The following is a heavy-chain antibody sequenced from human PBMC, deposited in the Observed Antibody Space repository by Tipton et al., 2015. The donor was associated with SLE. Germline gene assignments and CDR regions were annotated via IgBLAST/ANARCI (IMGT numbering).Heavy chain of an antibody. CDR1: GGSISSGSYY. D-gene: IGHD4-11*01. V-gene: IGHV4-61*01. CDR3: ACKSPHNYALDY. CDR2: IYYSGST. Sequence: TLSLTCTVSGGSISSGSYYWTWIRQPPGKGLECIGYIYYSGSTNYNPSLKSRVTISVDTSKNQFSLKLSSVTAADTAVYYCACKSPHNYALDYWGQGTLVTVSS. J-gene: IGHJ4*02.